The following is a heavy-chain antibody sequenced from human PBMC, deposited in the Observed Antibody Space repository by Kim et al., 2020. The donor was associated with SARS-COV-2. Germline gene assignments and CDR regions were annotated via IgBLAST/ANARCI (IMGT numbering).Heavy chain of an antibody. D-gene: IGHD2-21*01. J-gene: IGHJ6*03. V-gene: IGHV3-23*01. CDR3: PTVFGYWMIGDQRYYYH. CDR2: ISGSGATS. CDR1: GFTFSTYA. Sequence: GGSLRLSCAASGFTFSTYAMSWVRQAPGKGLEWVSGISGSGATSYYADSVKGRFTISRDNSKDTIYLQMNSLRIHDTVKYYCPTVFGYWMIGDQRYYYH.